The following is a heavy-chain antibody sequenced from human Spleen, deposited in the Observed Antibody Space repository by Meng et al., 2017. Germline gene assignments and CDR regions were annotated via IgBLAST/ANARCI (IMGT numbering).Heavy chain of an antibody. D-gene: IGHD2-21*01. CDR3: VRDFGGNSDY. V-gene: IGHV3-74*01. CDR2: MNEDGTTI. CDR1: GFTVSSFW. J-gene: IGHJ4*02. Sequence: EVPVVESGGGLVQPGGSLRLSCAASGFTVSSFWMHWVRQPPGKGLVWVSRMNEDGTTINYADSVQGRFTISRDSARNTLYLQMNTLRVEDTAIYYCVRDFGGNSDYWGRGTLVTVSS.